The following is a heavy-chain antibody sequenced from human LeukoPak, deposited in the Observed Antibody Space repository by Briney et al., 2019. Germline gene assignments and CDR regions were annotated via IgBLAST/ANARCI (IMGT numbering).Heavy chain of an antibody. CDR1: GDSISHYY. CDR3: ARDSRGGGPDFDY. V-gene: IGHV4-59*01. CDR2: IHYSGTT. Sequence: ASETLSLTCTVSGDSISHYYWAWIRQPPGKGLEWIGYIHYSGTTYSSPSLKSRVTISVDSSRTQFSLKLGSVTAADTAVYYCARDSRGGGPDFDYWGQGTLVTVSS. J-gene: IGHJ4*02. D-gene: IGHD3-16*01.